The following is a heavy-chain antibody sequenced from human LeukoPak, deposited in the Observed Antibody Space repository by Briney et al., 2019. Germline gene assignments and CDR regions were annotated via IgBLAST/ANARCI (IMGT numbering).Heavy chain of an antibody. CDR2: ICGRKSTI. CDR3: ARDRLTSGSYFFDY. V-gene: IGHV3-48*01. J-gene: IGHJ4*02. Sequence: GGSVTLFYGVWTLPHNEYSMNGLRHARGEGGEGILYICGRKSTIYYADSERGRFTISRENAKISMYLQVHPLRPDARALYYGARDRLTSGSYFFDYWGQGTLVTVSS. D-gene: IGHD1-26*01. CDR1: TLPHNEYS.